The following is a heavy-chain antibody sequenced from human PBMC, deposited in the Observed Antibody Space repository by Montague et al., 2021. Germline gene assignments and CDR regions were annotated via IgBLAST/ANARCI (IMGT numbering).Heavy chain of an antibody. CDR3: AKQDYFVSGTSYKGFDP. Sequence: SETLSLTCTVSSGSIFHAHWSWVRQPPGKGLEWLGSMFYGGATSNNPSLKSRVTMSIDTSTNQFSLKLSFVTAADTAVYYCAKQDYFVSGTSYKGFDPWGQGILVTGPS. D-gene: IGHD3-10*01. V-gene: IGHV4-59*08. J-gene: IGHJ5*02. CDR2: MFYGGAT. CDR1: SGSIFHAH.